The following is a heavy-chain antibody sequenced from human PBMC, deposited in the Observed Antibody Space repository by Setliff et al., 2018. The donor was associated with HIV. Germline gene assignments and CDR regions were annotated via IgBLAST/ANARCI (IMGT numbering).Heavy chain of an antibody. CDR3: ARWAGSSSWAGRGYYYSMDV. Sequence: SETLSLTCTVSGGSISSSSYYWSWIRQPAGKGLEWIGRIYTSGSTNYNPSLKSRVTISVDTSKNQFSLKLSSVTAADTAVYYCARWAGSSSWAGRGYYYSMDVWGKGITVTVSS. CDR2: IYTSGST. CDR1: GGSISSSSYY. D-gene: IGHD6-13*01. J-gene: IGHJ6*03. V-gene: IGHV4-61*02.